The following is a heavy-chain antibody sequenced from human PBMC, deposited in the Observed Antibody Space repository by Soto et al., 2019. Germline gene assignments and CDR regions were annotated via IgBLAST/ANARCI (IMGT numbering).Heavy chain of an antibody. CDR3: AKPDIVVVPDAKNYYYYGMDV. CDR2: ISSSSSYT. CDR1: GFTFSDYY. V-gene: IGHV3-11*05. J-gene: IGHJ6*02. D-gene: IGHD2-2*01. Sequence: QVQLVESGGGLVKPGGSLRLSCAASGFTFSDYYMSWIRQAPGKGLEWVSYISSSSSYTNYADSVKGRFTISRDNAKNSLELQMTSLRAEDTAVYYCAKPDIVVVPDAKNYYYYGMDVWGQGTTVTVSS.